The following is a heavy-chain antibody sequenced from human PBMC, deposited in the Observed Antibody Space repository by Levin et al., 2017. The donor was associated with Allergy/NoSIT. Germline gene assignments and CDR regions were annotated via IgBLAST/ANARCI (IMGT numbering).Heavy chain of an antibody. CDR3: AKDRLATTHWYFDL. CDR2: ISGSGGST. J-gene: IGHJ2*01. Sequence: QAGGSLRLSCAASGFTFSSYAMSWVRQAPGKGLEWVSAISGSGGSTYYADSVKGRFTISRDNSKNTLYLQMNSLRAEDTAVYYCAKDRLATTHWYFDLWGRGTLVTVSS. CDR1: GFTFSSYA. V-gene: IGHV3-23*01. D-gene: IGHD5-12*01.